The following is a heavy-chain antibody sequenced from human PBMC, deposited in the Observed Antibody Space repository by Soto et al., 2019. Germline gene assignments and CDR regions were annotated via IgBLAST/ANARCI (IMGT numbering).Heavy chain of an antibody. CDR3: ARTDNVGYYPYF. CDR1: GDSLRRGYS. V-gene: IGHV4-38-2*01. J-gene: IGHJ4*01. D-gene: IGHD3-3*01. Sequence: SETLSLTCAVSGDSLRRGYSCALIRRPPGNSLEWIGSISHSGTTYCNPSLKSRVTISVDTSRNQFSLNLSSVTAADSAVYYCARTDNVGYYPYF. CDR2: ISHSGTT.